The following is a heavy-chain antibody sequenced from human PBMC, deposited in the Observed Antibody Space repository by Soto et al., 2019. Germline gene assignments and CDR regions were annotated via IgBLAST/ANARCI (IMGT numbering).Heavy chain of an antibody. CDR1: GFTFSSYG. CDR2: IWYDGSKK. V-gene: IGHV3-33*01. CDR3: AREGELLLFYYYGMDV. D-gene: IGHD1-26*01. J-gene: IGHJ6*02. Sequence: QVQLVESGGGVVQPGRSLRLACAASGFTFSSYGMHWVRQAPGKGLEWVAVIWYDGSKKYYADSVKGRFTISRDNSKNTLYLRMNSLRAEDTAVYYCAREGELLLFYYYGMDVWGQGTTVTVSS.